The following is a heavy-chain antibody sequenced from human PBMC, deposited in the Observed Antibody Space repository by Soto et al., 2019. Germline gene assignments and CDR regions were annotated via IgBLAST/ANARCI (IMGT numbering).Heavy chain of an antibody. V-gene: IGHV3-48*01. D-gene: IGHD7-27*01. Sequence: GGSLRLSCATSGFILSDCGMNWVRQAPGKGQEWVSYISSSSSVIDYADSVKGRFTVSRDNARNSLYLQMNSLRAEDTAVYYCARDLSWGSNWYYYMDVWGKGTTVTVSS. CDR3: ARDLSWGSNWYYYMDV. CDR2: ISSSSSVI. CDR1: GFILSDCG. J-gene: IGHJ6*03.